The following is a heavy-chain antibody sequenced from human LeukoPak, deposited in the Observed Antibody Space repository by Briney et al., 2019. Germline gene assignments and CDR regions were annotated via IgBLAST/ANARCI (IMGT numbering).Heavy chain of an antibody. D-gene: IGHD1-26*01. V-gene: IGHV4-30-4*08. Sequence: SQTLSLTCTVSGDSISSGDYYWSWIRQPPGKGLEWIGYIYYSGSTYYNPSLKSRVTISVDTSKNQFSLKLSSVTAADTAVYYCARTIVGATMALDYWGQGTLVTVSS. CDR2: IYYSGST. J-gene: IGHJ4*02. CDR1: GDSISSGDYY. CDR3: ARTIVGATMALDY.